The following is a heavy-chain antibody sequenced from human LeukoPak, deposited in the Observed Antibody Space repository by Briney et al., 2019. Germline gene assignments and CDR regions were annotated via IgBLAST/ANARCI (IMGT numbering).Heavy chain of an antibody. J-gene: IGHJ2*01. V-gene: IGHV4-59*01. D-gene: IGHD4-17*01. CDR3: ARVFRATTQWYFDL. CDR2: ISYNVAT. Sequence: SETLSLTCTVSGGSISSYYWSWIRQPPGKGLEWLAYISYNVATNYNPSLESRVTISVDTSNNQFSLKVRSVTTADTAVYYCARVFRATTQWYFDLWGRGTLVTVSS. CDR1: GGSISSYY.